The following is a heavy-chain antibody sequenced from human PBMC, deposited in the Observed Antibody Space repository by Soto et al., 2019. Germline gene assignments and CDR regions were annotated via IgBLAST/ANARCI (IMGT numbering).Heavy chain of an antibody. D-gene: IGHD6-13*01. Sequence: QVQLQESGPGLVKPSGTLSLTCTVSGDSIIYKNWWSWLRQPPGKRLEWIGDIYHTGRTSYNPSLMSRVTMSVDTSKNQFSLKVTSVSASGTAVYYCAIVEVPESSSWHPFDPWGQGTLVTVSS. J-gene: IGHJ5*02. V-gene: IGHV4-4*02. CDR3: AIVEVPESSSWHPFDP. CDR2: IYHTGRT. CDR1: GDSIIYKNW.